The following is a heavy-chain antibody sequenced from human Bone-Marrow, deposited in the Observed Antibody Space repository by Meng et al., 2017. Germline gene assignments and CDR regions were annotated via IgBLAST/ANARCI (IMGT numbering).Heavy chain of an antibody. CDR2: IYYSGST. CDR3: ARDWGYSSGWYDY. CDR1: GGSISSYY. J-gene: IGHJ4*02. D-gene: IGHD6-19*01. V-gene: IGHV4-59*01. Sequence: SETLSLTCTVSGGSISSYYWSWIRQPPGKGLEWIGYIYYSGSTNYNPSLKSRVTISVDTSKNQFSLKLSSVTAADTAVNYCARDWGYSSGWYDYWGQGTLVTVSS.